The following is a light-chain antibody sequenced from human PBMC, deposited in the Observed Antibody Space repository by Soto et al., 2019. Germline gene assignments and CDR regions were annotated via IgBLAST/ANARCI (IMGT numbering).Light chain of an antibody. CDR2: RDN. J-gene: IGLJ2*01. V-gene: IGLV1-44*01. CDR1: SSDIGSNP. Sequence: QSVLTQPPSASGTPGQRVAISCSGGSSDIGSNPVNWYLHLPGAAPKVLIYRDNQRTSGVPDRCSGSKSGTSASLTISGLQSEDEADYCCSAWDDNIYGPVFGGGTKLTVL. CDR3: SAWDDNIYGPV.